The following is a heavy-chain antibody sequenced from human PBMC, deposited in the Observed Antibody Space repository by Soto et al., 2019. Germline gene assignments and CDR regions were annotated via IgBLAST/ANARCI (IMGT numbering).Heavy chain of an antibody. D-gene: IGHD3-22*01. CDR1: GFTFISYA. CDR2: ISYDGSNK. CDR3: ARDGAFTYYYDSSGYRFDY. J-gene: IGHJ4*02. Sequence: GGSLRLCWAASGFTFISYAMRWVRQAPGKGLEWVAVISYDGSNKYYADSMKGRFTISRDNSKNTLYLQMNSLRAEDTAVYYCARDGAFTYYYDSSGYRFDYWVQGTLVIVSS. V-gene: IGHV3-30-3*01.